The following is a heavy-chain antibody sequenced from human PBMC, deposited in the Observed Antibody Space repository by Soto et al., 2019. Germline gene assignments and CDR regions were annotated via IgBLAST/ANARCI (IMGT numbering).Heavy chain of an antibody. Sequence: QVQLQQWGAGLLKPSETLSLTCAVYGGSFSGYYWSWIRQTPGKGLEWIGAINHSGSTNYNPSLKSRVTISVDTSKNQFSLKLSSVTAADTAVYYCARRGEQDCSSTSCFPYNWFDPWGQGTLVTVSS. CDR1: GGSFSGYY. J-gene: IGHJ5*02. D-gene: IGHD2-2*01. V-gene: IGHV4-34*01. CDR2: INHSGST. CDR3: ARRGEQDCSSTSCFPYNWFDP.